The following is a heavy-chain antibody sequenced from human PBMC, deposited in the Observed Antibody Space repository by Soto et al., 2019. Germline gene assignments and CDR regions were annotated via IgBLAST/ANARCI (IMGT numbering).Heavy chain of an antibody. V-gene: IGHV3-53*01. D-gene: IGHD5-18*01. CDR1: GFTVSSNY. CDR2: IYSGGST. J-gene: IGHJ6*02. Sequence: TGGSLRLSCAASGFTVSSNYMSWVRQAPGKGLEWVSVIYSGGSTYYADSVKGRFTISRDNSKNTLYLQMNSLRAEDTAVYYCASGYSYGSGYYYYGMDVWGQGTTVTVSS. CDR3: ASGYSYGSGYYYYGMDV.